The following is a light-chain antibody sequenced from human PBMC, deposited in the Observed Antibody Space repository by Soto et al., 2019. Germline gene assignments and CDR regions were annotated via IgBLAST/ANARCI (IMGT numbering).Light chain of an antibody. J-gene: IGLJ1*01. CDR2: DVS. V-gene: IGLV2-14*01. Sequence: QSALTQPASVSGSPGQSITISCTGTSSDVGGYNYVSWYQQHPGKAPKLMIYDVSNRPSGVSNRFFGSKSGNTASLTITGLQAEDEADYYCSSYSSNTPYVFGTGPKLTVL. CDR1: SSDVGGYNY. CDR3: SSYSSNTPYV.